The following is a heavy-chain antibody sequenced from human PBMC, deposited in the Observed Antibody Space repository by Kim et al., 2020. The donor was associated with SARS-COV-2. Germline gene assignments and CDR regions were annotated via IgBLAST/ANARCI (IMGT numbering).Heavy chain of an antibody. J-gene: IGHJ4*02. Sequence: YSPSFQGQVTISANKSISTAYLQWSSLKASDTAMYYCARYIAVASYFGYWGQGTLVTVSS. D-gene: IGHD6-19*01. V-gene: IGHV5-51*01. CDR3: ARYIAVASYFGY.